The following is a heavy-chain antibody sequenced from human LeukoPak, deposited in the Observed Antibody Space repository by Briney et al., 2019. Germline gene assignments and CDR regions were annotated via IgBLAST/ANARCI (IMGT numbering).Heavy chain of an antibody. CDR3: ASHNDY. CDR2: TSHDGSNK. V-gene: IGHV3-30*03. J-gene: IGHJ4*02. CDR1: GFTFSSHI. Sequence: GGSLRLSCAASGFTFSSHIIYWVRQAPGKGLEWVAVTSHDGSNKYYADSVKGRFRISRDNSKNTVYLQMNSLRAEDTAVYYCASHNDYWGQGTLVTVSS. D-gene: IGHD1-1*01.